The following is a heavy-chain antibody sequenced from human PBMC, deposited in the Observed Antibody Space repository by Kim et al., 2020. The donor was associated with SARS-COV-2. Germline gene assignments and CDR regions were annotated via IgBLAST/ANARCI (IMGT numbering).Heavy chain of an antibody. CDR1: GYTLTELS. V-gene: IGHV1-24*01. Sequence: ASVKVSCKVSGYTLTELSMHWVRQAPGKGLEWMGGFDPEDGETIYAQKFQGRVTMTEDTSTDTAYMELSSLRSEDTAVYYCAGRYSRAQGTFSYYYGMDVWGQGTTVTVSS. J-gene: IGHJ6*02. CDR2: FDPEDGET. CDR3: AGRYSRAQGTFSYYYGMDV. D-gene: IGHD6-13*01.